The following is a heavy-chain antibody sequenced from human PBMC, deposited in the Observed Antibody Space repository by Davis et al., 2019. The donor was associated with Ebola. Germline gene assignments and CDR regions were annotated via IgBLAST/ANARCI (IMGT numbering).Heavy chain of an antibody. D-gene: IGHD3-10*01. CDR2: MNPNSGNT. J-gene: IGHJ6*02. V-gene: IGHV1-8*01. CDR3: ARDVLLWFRESGYYYYGMDV. CDR1: GYTFTSYD. Sequence: ASVKVSCKASGYTFTSYDINWVRQATGQGLEWMGWMNPNSGNTGYAQKFQGRVTMTRNTSISTAYMELSSLRSEDTAVYYCARDVLLWFRESGYYYYGMDVWGQGTTVTVSS.